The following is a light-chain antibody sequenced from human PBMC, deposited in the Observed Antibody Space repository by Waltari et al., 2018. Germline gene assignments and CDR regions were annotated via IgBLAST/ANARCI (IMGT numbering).Light chain of an antibody. CDR2: TAS. CDR1: QGITNN. CDR3: QNYNSAPPFT. J-gene: IGKJ3*01. V-gene: IGKV1-27*01. Sequence: DIQMTQFPSSLSASVGDRVTITCRASQGITNNLAWYQHKPGKAPQLLIYTASTLQPGVPSRFSGSGSGTDFTFTISGLQPEDVASYYCQNYNSAPPFTFGPGTKVEI.